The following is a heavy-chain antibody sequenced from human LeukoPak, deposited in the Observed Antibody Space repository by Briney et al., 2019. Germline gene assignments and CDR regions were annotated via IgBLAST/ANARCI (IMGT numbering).Heavy chain of an antibody. CDR2: ISSSSSTI. Sequence: GGSLRLSCAASGFTFSSYRMNWVRQAPGKGLEWVSYISSSSSTIYYADSVKGRFTISRDNAKNSLYLQMNSLRDEDTAVYYCARSLLTMIVVVFDYWGQGTLVTVSS. V-gene: IGHV3-48*02. CDR1: GFTFSSYR. CDR3: ARSLLTMIVVVFDY. D-gene: IGHD3-22*01. J-gene: IGHJ4*02.